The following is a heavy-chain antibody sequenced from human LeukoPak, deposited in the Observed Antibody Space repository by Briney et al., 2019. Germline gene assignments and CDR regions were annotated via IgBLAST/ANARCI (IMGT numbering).Heavy chain of an antibody. V-gene: IGHV4-59*01. CDR1: GDSISSYY. CDR3: ARQRPSYYDILTVPLGSPFDP. D-gene: IGHD3-9*01. Sequence: PSETLSLTCTVSGDSISSYYWSWIRQPPGMGLEWIGYSYYSGNTNYNPSLRSRVTISLDTSKNQFSLKLSSVTAADTAVYYCARQRPSYYDILTVPLGSPFDPWGQGTLVTVSS. J-gene: IGHJ5*02. CDR2: SYYSGNT.